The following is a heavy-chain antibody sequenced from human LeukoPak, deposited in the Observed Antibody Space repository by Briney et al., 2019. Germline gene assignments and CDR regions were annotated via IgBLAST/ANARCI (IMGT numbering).Heavy chain of an antibody. CDR1: GYSISSGYY. CDR2: IYHSGST. Sequence: SETLSLTCTVSGYSISSGYYWGWIRQPPGKGLEWIGSIYHSGSTNYNPSLKSRVTISVDTSKNRFSLKLSSVTAADTAVYYCARDEGMTTLDYWGQGTLVTVSS. J-gene: IGHJ4*02. V-gene: IGHV4-38-2*02. D-gene: IGHD4-11*01. CDR3: ARDEGMTTLDY.